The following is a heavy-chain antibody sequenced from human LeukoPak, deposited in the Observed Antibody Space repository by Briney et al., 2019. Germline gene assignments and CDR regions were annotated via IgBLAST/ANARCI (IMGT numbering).Heavy chain of an antibody. CDR1: RFTVSSNY. V-gene: IGHV3-53*01. CDR2: IYSGGST. D-gene: IGHD6-19*01. Sequence: GGSLRLSCAASRFTVSSNYMSWVRQAPGKGLERVSVIYSGGSTYYADSLKGRFTISRDNAKNSLYLQMNSLRAEDTAVYYCAKGIAVAPDYWGQGTLVTVSS. J-gene: IGHJ4*02. CDR3: AKGIAVAPDY.